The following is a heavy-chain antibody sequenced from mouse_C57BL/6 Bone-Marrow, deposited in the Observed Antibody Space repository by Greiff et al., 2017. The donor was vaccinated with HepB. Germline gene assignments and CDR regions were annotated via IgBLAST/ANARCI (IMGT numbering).Heavy chain of an antibody. D-gene: IGHD1-1*01. Sequence: QVQLQQSGAELVRPGTSVKVSCKASGYAFTNYLIEWVKQRPGQGLEWIGVINPGSGGTNYNEKFKGKATLTADKSSSTAYMQLSSRTSEDSAVYFCARKNYGSEGFAYWGQGTLVTVSA. V-gene: IGHV1-54*01. CDR1: GYAFTNYL. CDR3: ARKNYGSEGFAY. J-gene: IGHJ3*01. CDR2: INPGSGGT.